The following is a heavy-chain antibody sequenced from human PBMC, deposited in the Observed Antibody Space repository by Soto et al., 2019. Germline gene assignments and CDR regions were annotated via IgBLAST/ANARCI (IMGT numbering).Heavy chain of an antibody. J-gene: IGHJ4*02. Sequence: QVQLQESGPGLVKPSETLSLTCTVSGGSISSYYWSWIRQPPGKGLEWIGYIYYSGSTNYNPSLTSRVTISVDTSKNHFSLKLSSVTAADTAVYYCARGRGYGSGSYDYWGQGTLVTVSS. D-gene: IGHD3-10*01. CDR1: GGSISSYY. V-gene: IGHV4-59*01. CDR2: IYYSGST. CDR3: ARGRGYGSGSYDY.